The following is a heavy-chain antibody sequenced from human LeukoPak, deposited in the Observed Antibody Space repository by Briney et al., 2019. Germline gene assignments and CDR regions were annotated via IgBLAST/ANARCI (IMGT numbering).Heavy chain of an antibody. CDR3: ARDPSNGSGYYSNWFDP. V-gene: IGHV4-4*07. CDR2: IYTSGST. J-gene: IGHJ5*02. D-gene: IGHD3-22*01. CDR1: GGSISSYY. Sequence: PSETLSLTCTVSGGSISSYYWSWIRQPAGKGLEWIGRIYTSGSTNYNPSLKSRVTISVDTSKNQFSLKLSSVTAADTAVYYCARDPSNGSGYYSNWFDPWGQGTLVTVSS.